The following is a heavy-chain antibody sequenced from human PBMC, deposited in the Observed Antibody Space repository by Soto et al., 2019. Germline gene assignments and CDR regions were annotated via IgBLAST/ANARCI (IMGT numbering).Heavy chain of an antibody. J-gene: IGHJ4*02. CDR2: FFYTGCT. V-gene: IGHV4-61*03. D-gene: IGHD5-12*01. CDR3: AGGTDGKKVAY. CDR1: GGSVSSEHYY. Sequence: QVQLQESGPGLVKSSETLSLTCTVSGGSVSSEHYYWNWIRQPPGKGLEWIGYFFYTGCTNYNPSLESRLTMSVDVSKNHFSLRLNSVTAADTAVYYCAGGTDGKKVAYWGQGALVTVSS.